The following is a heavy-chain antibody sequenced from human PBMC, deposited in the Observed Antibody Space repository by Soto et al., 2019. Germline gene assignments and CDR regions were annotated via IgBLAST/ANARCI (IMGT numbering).Heavy chain of an antibody. CDR2: ISGSGGST. J-gene: IGHJ6*02. V-gene: IGHV3-23*01. CDR1: GFTFSSYA. CDR3: ALLIVVVPAATSPSHGMDV. D-gene: IGHD2-2*01. Sequence: EVQLLESGGGLVQPGGSLRLSCAASGFTFSSYAMSWVRQAPGKGLEWVSAISGSGGSTYYADSVKGRFTISRDNSKNTLYLQMNSLRAEDTAVYYCALLIVVVPAATSPSHGMDVWGQGTTVTVFS.